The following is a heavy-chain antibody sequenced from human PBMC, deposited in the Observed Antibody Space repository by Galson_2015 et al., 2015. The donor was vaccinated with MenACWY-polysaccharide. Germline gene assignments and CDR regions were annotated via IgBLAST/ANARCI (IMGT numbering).Heavy chain of an antibody. CDR3: ARVEKYSGSYYILH. CDR2: IYHSGST. CDR1: GYSISSGYY. V-gene: IGHV4-38-2*01. J-gene: IGHJ4*02. D-gene: IGHD1-26*01. Sequence: SETLSLTCAVSGYSISSGYYWGWIRQPPEKGLEWIGSIYHSGSTYYSPSLKSRVTISVDTSKNQFSLNLSSVTAADTAVYYCARVEKYSGSYYILHWGRGTLVTVSS.